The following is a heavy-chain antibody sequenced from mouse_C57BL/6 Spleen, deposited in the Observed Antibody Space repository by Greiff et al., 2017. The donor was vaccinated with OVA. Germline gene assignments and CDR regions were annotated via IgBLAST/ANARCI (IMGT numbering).Heavy chain of an antibody. D-gene: IGHD1-1*01. CDR3: TRTHYGSSYRFAY. V-gene: IGHV1-15*01. J-gene: IGHJ3*01. CDR2: IDPETGGT. Sequence: VQLQESGAELVRPGASVTLSCKASGYTFTDYEMHWVKQTPVHGLEWIGAIDPETGGTAYNQKFKGKAILTADKSSSTAYMELRSLTSEDSAVYYCTRTHYGSSYRFAYWGQGLWSLSLQ. CDR1: GYTFTDYE.